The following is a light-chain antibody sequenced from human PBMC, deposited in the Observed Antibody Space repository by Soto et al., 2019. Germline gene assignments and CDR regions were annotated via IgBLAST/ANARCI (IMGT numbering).Light chain of an antibody. CDR1: QSVDSTS. V-gene: IGKV3-20*01. CDR3: QQYGNPPLT. Sequence: EIVLTQSPGTLSLSPGERATLSCRASQSVDSTSLAWYQHKPGQAPRLLIYGASSRASGIPGRFCGSGSETDFTLTINRLEPEDFAVYYCQQYGNPPLTFGLGTKV. CDR2: GAS. J-gene: IGKJ1*01.